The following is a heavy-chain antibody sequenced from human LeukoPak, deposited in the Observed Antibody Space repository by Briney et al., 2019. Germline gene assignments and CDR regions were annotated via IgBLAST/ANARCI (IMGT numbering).Heavy chain of an antibody. CDR3: AAMTTVTMYSYFFDS. CDR1: GGSITSYY. V-gene: IGHV4-59*01. Sequence: SETLSLTCTVSGGSITSYYWGWIRQPPGKGLEWIGYIYYSGSTNYNPSLKSRVTISIDTSRNQVSLKLSSVTAADTAVYYCAAMTTVTMYSYFFDSWGQGTLLTVSS. J-gene: IGHJ4*02. D-gene: IGHD4-17*01. CDR2: IYYSGST.